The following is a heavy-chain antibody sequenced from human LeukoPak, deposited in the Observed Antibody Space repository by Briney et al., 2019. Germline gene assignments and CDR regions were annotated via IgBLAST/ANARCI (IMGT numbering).Heavy chain of an antibody. CDR1: GYTFISYG. Sequence: ASVKVSCKASGYTFISYGISWVRQAPGQGLEWMGWINPNSGGTNYAQKFQGRVTMTRDTSISTAYMELSRLRSDDTAVYYCARTEGYYDSSGYDYWGQGTLVTVSS. D-gene: IGHD3-22*01. V-gene: IGHV1-2*02. CDR2: INPNSGGT. CDR3: ARTEGYYDSSGYDY. J-gene: IGHJ4*02.